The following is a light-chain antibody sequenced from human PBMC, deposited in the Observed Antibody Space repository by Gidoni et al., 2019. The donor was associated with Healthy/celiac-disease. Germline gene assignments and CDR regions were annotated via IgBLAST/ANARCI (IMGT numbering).Light chain of an antibody. CDR3: QQINSYRWT. Sequence: DIQLTQSPSFLSASVGDRVTITCRASQGISSYLAWYQQKPGKAPKLLIYAASTLQSGVPSRFSGSGSGTEFTLTISSLQPEDFATYYCQQINSYRWTFXQXTKVEIK. CDR2: AAS. V-gene: IGKV1-9*01. CDR1: QGISSY. J-gene: IGKJ1*01.